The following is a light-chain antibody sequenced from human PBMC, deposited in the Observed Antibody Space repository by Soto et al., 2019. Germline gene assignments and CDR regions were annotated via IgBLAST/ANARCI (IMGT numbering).Light chain of an antibody. J-gene: IGKJ1*01. CDR2: AAS. CDR3: QQSYSNPRT. Sequence: DIQMTQSPSSLSASVGDRVTITCLASQSISNDLNWYQQKPGKAPKLLMFAASSLQSGVPSRFSGGGSGTDFTLTISSLQPEDVATYYCQQSYSNPRTFGQGTKVEIK. CDR1: QSISND. V-gene: IGKV1-39*01.